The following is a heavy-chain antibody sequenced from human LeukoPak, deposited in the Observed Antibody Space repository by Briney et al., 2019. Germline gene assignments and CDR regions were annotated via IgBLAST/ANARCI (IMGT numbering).Heavy chain of an antibody. J-gene: IGHJ4*02. Sequence: PGGSLRLSCVASGFTFTSYWMHWVRQAPGKGLGWGSRINGDGGRTEYVDSVKGRFTISRDNAKNTVYLQMNSLRAEDTAVYYCARRIAVAGAFFDYWGQGTLVTVSS. CDR2: INGDGGRT. D-gene: IGHD6-13*01. CDR1: GFTFTSYW. CDR3: ARRIAVAGAFFDY. V-gene: IGHV3-74*01.